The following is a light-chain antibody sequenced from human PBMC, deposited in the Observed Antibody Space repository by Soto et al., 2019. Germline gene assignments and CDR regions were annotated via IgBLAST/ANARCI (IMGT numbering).Light chain of an antibody. J-gene: IGKJ1*01. V-gene: IGKV3-20*01. CDR1: QSGFSRY. Sequence: EIVLTQSPGTLSLSPGERATLSCRASQSGFSRYLAWFQQKRGQAPRVLIYGASSRATDIPDRFSGSGSGTDCTLTISRLEPEDFAVYYCQQYGSSPWTFGQGTKVEIK. CDR2: GAS. CDR3: QQYGSSPWT.